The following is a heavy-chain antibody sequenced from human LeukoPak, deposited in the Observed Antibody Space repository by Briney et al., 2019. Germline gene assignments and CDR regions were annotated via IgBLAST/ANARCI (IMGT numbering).Heavy chain of an antibody. D-gene: IGHD3-3*01. CDR2: IYTSGST. V-gene: IGHV4-4*07. CDR3: AREVNLRFLEWLIDY. CDR1: GGSVSSYY. J-gene: IGHJ4*02. Sequence: SETLSLTCTVSGGSVSSYYWSWIRQPAGKGLEWIGRIYTSGSTNYNPSLKSRVTMSVDTSKNQFSLKLSSVTAADTAVYYCAREVNLRFLEWLIDYWGQGTVVTVSS.